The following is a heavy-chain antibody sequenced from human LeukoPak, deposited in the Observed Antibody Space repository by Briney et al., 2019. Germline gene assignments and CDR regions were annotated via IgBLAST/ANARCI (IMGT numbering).Heavy chain of an antibody. CDR1: GFTSGFTFGDYA. CDR2: IRTKAYGGTT. J-gene: IGHJ4*02. CDR3: ARAGYYYDSSGYYYVDY. D-gene: IGHD3-22*01. Sequence: GGSLRLSCTASGFTSGFTFGDYAMSWVRQAPGKGLEWVGFIRTKAYGGTTEYAASVKGRFTISRDGSKSIAYLQMNSLKTEDTAVYYCARAGYYYDSSGYYYVDYWGQGTLVTVSS. V-gene: IGHV3-49*04.